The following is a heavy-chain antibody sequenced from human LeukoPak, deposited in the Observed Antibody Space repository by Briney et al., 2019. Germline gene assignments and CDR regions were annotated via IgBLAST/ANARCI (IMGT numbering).Heavy chain of an antibody. V-gene: IGHV1-2*02. Sequence: ASVKVSCKASGYTFTGYYMHWVRQAPGQGLEWMGWVNPNSGGTNYAQKFQGRVTMTRDTSISTAYMELSRLRSDDTAVYYCARDPGDYYDSSGYSVRNWFDPWGQGTLVTVSS. CDR3: ARDPGDYYDSSGYSVRNWFDP. CDR1: GYTFTGYY. J-gene: IGHJ5*02. D-gene: IGHD3-22*01. CDR2: VNPNSGGT.